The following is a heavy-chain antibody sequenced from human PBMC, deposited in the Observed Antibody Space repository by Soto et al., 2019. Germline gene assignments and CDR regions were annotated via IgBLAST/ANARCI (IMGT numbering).Heavy chain of an antibody. Sequence: QVQLVESGGGLVKPGGSLRLSCAASGFTFSDYYMSWIRQAPGKGLEWVSYISSSGSTIYYTDSVKGRFTISRDNAKNSLYLQMNSLRAEDTAVYYCARIIVLMVYESVWAFDYWGQGTLVTVSS. CDR3: ARIIVLMVYESVWAFDY. D-gene: IGHD2-8*01. CDR1: GFTFSDYY. V-gene: IGHV3-11*01. CDR2: ISSSGSTI. J-gene: IGHJ4*02.